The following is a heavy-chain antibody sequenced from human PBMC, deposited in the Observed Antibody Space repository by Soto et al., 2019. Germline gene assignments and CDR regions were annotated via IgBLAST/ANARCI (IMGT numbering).Heavy chain of an antibody. CDR1: GVSISSYY. D-gene: IGHD5-12*01. J-gene: IGHJ4*02. CDR3: ASARGDVVATISAYYFDY. Sequence: PSDTLSLTCPFSGVSISSYYWSWIRQPAGKGLEWIGRIYTSGSTNYNPSLKSRVTMSVDTSKNQFSLKLSSVTAADTAVYYCASARGDVVATISAYYFDYWGQGTLVTVSS. CDR2: IYTSGST. V-gene: IGHV4-4*07.